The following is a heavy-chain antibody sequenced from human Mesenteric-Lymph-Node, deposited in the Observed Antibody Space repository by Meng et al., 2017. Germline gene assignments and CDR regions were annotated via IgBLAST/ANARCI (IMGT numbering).Heavy chain of an antibody. D-gene: IGHD2-21*01. CDR3: AREGRSHQVGVSVY. V-gene: IGHV4-30-4*01. CDR2: IYNSGST. J-gene: IGHJ4*02. CDR1: GGSISSGDYY. Sequence: QVQLPESGAGLGKPYQSLALTRTFSGGSISSGDYYWSWIRQPPGKGLEWIGYIYNSGSTYYNPSLKSRVTISVDTSKNQFSLKLRFVTAADTAVYYCAREGRSHQVGVSVYWGQGNLVTVSS.